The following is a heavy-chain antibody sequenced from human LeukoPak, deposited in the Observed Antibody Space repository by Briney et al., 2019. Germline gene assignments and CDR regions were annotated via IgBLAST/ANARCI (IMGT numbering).Heavy chain of an antibody. V-gene: IGHV4-59*12. Sequence: PSETLSLTCTVSGGSISRYYWSWIRQPPGTGLEWIGYIYYSGSTNYNPSLKSRVTISLDTSKNQFYLKLSSVAVADPAVYYCACGSGLGEFDYWGQGTLVTVSS. CDR1: GGSISRYY. J-gene: IGHJ4*02. CDR3: ACGSGLGEFDY. CDR2: IYYSGST. D-gene: IGHD3-10*01.